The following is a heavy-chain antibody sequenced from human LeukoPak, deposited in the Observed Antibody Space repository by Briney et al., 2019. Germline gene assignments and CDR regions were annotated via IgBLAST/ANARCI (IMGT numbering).Heavy chain of an antibody. CDR3: ARGGGYCTNNVCPPWFDP. Sequence: PSETLSLTCTVSSDSISSYYWSWIRQPPGKGLEWIGEINHSGSTHYSPSLKSRLSISVDPSKNQFSLKLSSVTAADTAVYYCARGGGYCTNNVCPPWFDPWGQGALVTVSS. CDR2: INHSGST. D-gene: IGHD2-8*01. V-gene: IGHV4-34*01. CDR1: SDSISSYY. J-gene: IGHJ5*02.